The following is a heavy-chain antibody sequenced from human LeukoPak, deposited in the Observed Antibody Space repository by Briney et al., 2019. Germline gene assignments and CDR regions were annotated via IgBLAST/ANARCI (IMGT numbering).Heavy chain of an antibody. CDR3: ARVLALRLGELSRYYMDV. CDR1: GYTFTSYY. J-gene: IGHJ6*03. V-gene: IGHV1-46*01. D-gene: IGHD3-16*02. Sequence: GASVKVSCKASGYTFTSYYMHWVRQAPGQGLEWMGIMNPSGGSTSYAQKFQGRVTMTRNTSISTAYMELSSLRSEDTAVYYCARVLALRLGELSRYYMDVWGKGTTVTISS. CDR2: MNPSGGST.